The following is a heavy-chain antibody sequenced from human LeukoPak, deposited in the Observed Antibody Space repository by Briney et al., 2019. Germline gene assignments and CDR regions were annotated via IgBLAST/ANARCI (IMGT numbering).Heavy chain of an antibody. CDR1: GFTFGSYG. Sequence: PGGSLRLSCAAAGFTFGSYGMHWVRQAPGKGLEWVAVIWYDGSNKYYADSVKGRFTISRDNSKNTLYLQMNSLRAEDTAVYYCARDFSLYGSGIHEISGAFDIWGQGKMVTVPS. CDR2: IWYDGSNK. V-gene: IGHV3-33*01. CDR3: ARDFSLYGSGIHEISGAFDI. D-gene: IGHD3-10*01. J-gene: IGHJ3*02.